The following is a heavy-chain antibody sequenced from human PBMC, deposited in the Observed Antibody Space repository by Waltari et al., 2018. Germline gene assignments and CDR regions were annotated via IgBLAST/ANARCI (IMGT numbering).Heavy chain of an antibody. CDR3: AKDGGWYYLES. D-gene: IGHD6-19*01. CDR2: INAGNGNT. CDR1: GYTFTTYP. Sequence: QVQLAQSGAEVKKPGASVKVSCKASGYTFTTYPIHWVRQAPGQGLEWMGWINAGNGNTKYSHNFQGRPTITRDTSATTAYMELSSLTSEDTALYYCAKDGGWYYLESWGQGTLVTVSS. V-gene: IGHV1-3*01. J-gene: IGHJ4*02.